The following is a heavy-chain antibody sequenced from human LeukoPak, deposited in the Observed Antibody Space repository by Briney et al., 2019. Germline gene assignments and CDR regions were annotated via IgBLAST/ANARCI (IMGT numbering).Heavy chain of an antibody. D-gene: IGHD6-6*01. CDR3: ARHTKYSSSCIDY. CDR2: INHSGST. Sequence: SETLSLTCAVYGGSFGGYYWSWIRQPPGKGLEWIGEINHSGSTNYNPSLKSRVTISVDTSKNQFSLKLSSVTAADTAVYYCARHTKYSSSCIDYWGQGTLVTVSS. V-gene: IGHV4-34*01. CDR1: GGSFGGYY. J-gene: IGHJ4*02.